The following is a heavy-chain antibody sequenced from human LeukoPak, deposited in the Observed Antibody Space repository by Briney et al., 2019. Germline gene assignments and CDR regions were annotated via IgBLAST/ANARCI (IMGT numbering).Heavy chain of an antibody. V-gene: IGHV1-2*02. CDR2: INSNSGDT. CDR1: GYTFTVYH. CDR3: ASYDSEGFFAY. Sequence: ASVKVSCKASGYTFTVYHVHWVRQAPGQGLEWMGWINSNSGDTKYTQRFQGRGTMTRDTPISTTYMELSRLRSDDTAVYYCASYDSEGFFAYWGQGSLVTVSS. D-gene: IGHD3-16*01. J-gene: IGHJ4*02.